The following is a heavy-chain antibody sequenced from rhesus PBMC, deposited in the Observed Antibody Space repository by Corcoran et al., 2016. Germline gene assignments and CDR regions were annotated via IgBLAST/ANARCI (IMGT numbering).Heavy chain of an antibody. Sequence: QVQLQESGPGLVKPSETLSLTCAVSGGAISGVYWNAIRQPPGKGLGWIGYIGGGSGPTYYNPSLKSRVTISTDTSKHQFSLELRSVTAADTALYYCARFSGYYPNFDSWGRGVLVTVSS. CDR1: GGAISGVY. J-gene: IGHJ4*01. D-gene: IGHD3-28*01. CDR3: ARFSGYYPNFDS. V-gene: IGHV4-165*02. CDR2: IGGGSGPT.